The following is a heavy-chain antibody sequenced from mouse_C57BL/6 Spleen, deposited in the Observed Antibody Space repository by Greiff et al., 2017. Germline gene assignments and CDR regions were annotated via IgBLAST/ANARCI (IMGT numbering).Heavy chain of an antibody. V-gene: IGHV1-69*01. Sequence: QVQLQQPGAELVMPGASVKLSCKASGYTFTSYWMHWVKQRPGQGLEWIGEIDPSDSYTNYNQKFKGKSTLTVDKSSSTAYMQLSSLTSEDSAVYYGARKGASGNSPFAYWGRGTLVTVSA. CDR2: IDPSDSYT. CDR1: GYTFTSYW. D-gene: IGHD2-1*01. J-gene: IGHJ3*01. CDR3: ARKGASGNSPFAY.